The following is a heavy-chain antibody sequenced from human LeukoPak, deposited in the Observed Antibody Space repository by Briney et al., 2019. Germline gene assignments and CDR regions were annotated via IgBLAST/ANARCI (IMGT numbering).Heavy chain of an antibody. D-gene: IGHD3-10*01. CDR2: ISYDGSNK. Sequence: PGRSLRLSCAASGFTFSSYAVHWVRQAPGKGLEWVAVISYDGSNKYYADSVKGRFTTSRDNSKNTLYLQMNSLRAEDTAVYYCARDGIGELLGPYDYWGQGTLVTVSS. J-gene: IGHJ4*02. CDR3: ARDGIGELLGPYDY. V-gene: IGHV3-30*04. CDR1: GFTFSSYA.